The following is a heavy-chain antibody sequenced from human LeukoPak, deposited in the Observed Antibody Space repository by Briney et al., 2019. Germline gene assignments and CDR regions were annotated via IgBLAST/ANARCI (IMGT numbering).Heavy chain of an antibody. CDR2: INPNSGGT. CDR3: AREKLPTRSYYYYYMDV. D-gene: IGHD1-7*01. Sequence: ASVKVSCKASGYTFTGYYMHWVRQAPGQGLEWMGWINPNSGGTNYAQKFQGRVTMTRDTSISTAYMELSRLRSDDTAVYYCAREKLPTRSYYYYYMDVWGKGTTVTVS. CDR1: GYTFTGYY. V-gene: IGHV1-2*02. J-gene: IGHJ6*03.